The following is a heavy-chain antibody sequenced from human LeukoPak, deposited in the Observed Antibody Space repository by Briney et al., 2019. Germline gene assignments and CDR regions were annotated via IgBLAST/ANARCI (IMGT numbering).Heavy chain of an antibody. D-gene: IGHD3-16*02. Sequence: ASVKVSCKASGYTFTGCYMHGVRQAPGQGLEWMGWINPNSGGTNYPQKFQGRVTMTRDTSISTAYMELSRLRSDDTAVYYCARGFDYVWGSYRFYFDYWGQGTLVTVSS. CDR3: ARGFDYVWGSYRFYFDY. CDR1: GYTFTGCY. J-gene: IGHJ4*02. V-gene: IGHV1-2*02. CDR2: INPNSGGT.